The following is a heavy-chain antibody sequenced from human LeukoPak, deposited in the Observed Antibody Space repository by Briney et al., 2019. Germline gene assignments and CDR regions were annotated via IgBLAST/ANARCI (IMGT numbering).Heavy chain of an antibody. D-gene: IGHD3-16*01. Sequence: PGGSLRPSCAASGSSPNNYAMHWVRQAPGKGLEWVAVIWHDGLNKFYADFLKGRFTISRDFSKDTVYLQMSGLTVEDTAVYYCAKAGQRSYAEAFDSWGQGTLVTVSS. CDR2: IWHDGLNK. J-gene: IGHJ4*02. CDR3: AKAGQRSYAEAFDS. V-gene: IGHV3-33*06. CDR1: GSSPNNYA.